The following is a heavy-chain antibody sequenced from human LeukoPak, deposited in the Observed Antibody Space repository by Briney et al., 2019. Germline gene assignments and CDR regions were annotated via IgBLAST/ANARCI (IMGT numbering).Heavy chain of an antibody. CDR1: GGSISYYY. J-gene: IGHJ4*02. CDR3: ARGEDGYPYYFDY. V-gene: IGHV4-59*01. CDR2: IYYSGST. Sequence: PSETLSLTCTVSGGSISYYYWSWIRQPPGKGLEWIGYIYYSGSTNYNPSLKSRVTISVDTSKTQFSLKLTSVTAADTAVYYCARGEDGYPYYFDYWGQGTLVTVSS. D-gene: IGHD5-24*01.